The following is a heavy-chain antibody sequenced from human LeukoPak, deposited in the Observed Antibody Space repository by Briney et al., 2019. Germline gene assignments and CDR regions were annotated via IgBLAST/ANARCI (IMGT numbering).Heavy chain of an antibody. D-gene: IGHD4-17*01. CDR1: GGSISSYY. J-gene: IGHJ4*02. Sequence: SETLSLTCTVSGGSISSYYWSWIRQPPGKGQEWIGYIYYSGSTNYNPSLKSRVTISVDTSKNQFSLKLSSVTAADTAVYYCARAYGDYDDFDCWGQGTLVTVSS. CDR3: ARAYGDYDDFDC. CDR2: IYYSGST. V-gene: IGHV4-59*01.